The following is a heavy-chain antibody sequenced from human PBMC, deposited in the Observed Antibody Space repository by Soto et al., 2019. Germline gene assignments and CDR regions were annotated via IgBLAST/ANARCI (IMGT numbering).Heavy chain of an antibody. V-gene: IGHV4-31*03. Sequence: QVQLQESGPGLVKPSQTLSLTCTVSGGSISNGAYYWSWIRQHPGKGLEGIVYLHYSGTTYYDPPLRSRVTISVDASKNKFSLNRSAVDAAHTAVYYCARYYFDTCGYSNWFDPWGQGTLVTVSS. CDR1: GGSISNGAYY. CDR3: ARYYFDTCGYSNWFDP. D-gene: IGHD3-22*01. CDR2: LHYSGTT. J-gene: IGHJ5*02.